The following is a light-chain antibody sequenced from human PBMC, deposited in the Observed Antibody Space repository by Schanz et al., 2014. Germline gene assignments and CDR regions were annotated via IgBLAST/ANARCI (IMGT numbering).Light chain of an antibody. V-gene: IGLV1-44*01. Sequence: QSVLTQPPSASGTPGQRVTISCSGSTSNVGSYTVNWYQQLPGTAPKLLIYRNDQRPSGVPDRFSGSKSGTSASLAISGLQSEDEADYYCSSHASNNPRVVFGGGTKLTVL. CDR1: TSNVGSYT. CDR3: SSHASNNPRVV. CDR2: RND. J-gene: IGLJ2*01.